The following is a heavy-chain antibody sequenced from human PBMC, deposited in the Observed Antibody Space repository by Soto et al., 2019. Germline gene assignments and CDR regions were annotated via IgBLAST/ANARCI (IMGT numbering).Heavy chain of an antibody. Sequence: QVQLQESGPGLVKPLETVSLTCTVSGGSLIDDYWNWIRQPPGKGLEWIGYVYYSGSTNYNPSLKSRVTISLDTSKKQFSLKLISVTAADTSVYYCARVNDYKSSTFDIWGHGTMVSVSS. J-gene: IGHJ3*02. D-gene: IGHD3-16*01. CDR3: ARVNDYKSSTFDI. CDR2: VYYSGST. CDR1: GGSLIDDY. V-gene: IGHV4-59*01.